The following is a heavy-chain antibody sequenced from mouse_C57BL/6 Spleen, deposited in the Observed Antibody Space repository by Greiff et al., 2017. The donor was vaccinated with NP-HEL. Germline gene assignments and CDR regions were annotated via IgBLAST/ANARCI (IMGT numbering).Heavy chain of an antibody. CDR1: GFTFSDYG. J-gene: IGHJ2*01. CDR3: ARSWDYGSSFYYFDY. CDR2: ISSGSSTI. V-gene: IGHV5-17*01. Sequence: EVQRVESGGGLVKPGGSLKLSCAASGFTFSDYGMHWVRQAPEKGLEWVAYISSGSSTIYYADTVKGRFTISRDNAKNTLFLQMTSLRSEDTAMYYCARSWDYGSSFYYFDYWGQGTTLTVSS. D-gene: IGHD1-1*01.